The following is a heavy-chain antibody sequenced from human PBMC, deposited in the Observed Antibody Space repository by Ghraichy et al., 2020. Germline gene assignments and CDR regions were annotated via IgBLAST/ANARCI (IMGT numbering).Heavy chain of an antibody. CDR2: ISSSSSYI. D-gene: IGHD2-8*01. CDR1: GFTFSSYS. CDR3: ARAAIPGTNSHWFDP. J-gene: IGHJ5*02. Sequence: GGSLRLSCAASGFTFSSYSMNWVRQAPGKGLEWVSSISSSSSYIYYADSVKGRFTISRDNAKNSLYLQMNSLRAEDTAVYYCARAAIPGTNSHWFDPWGQGTLVTVSS. V-gene: IGHV3-21*01.